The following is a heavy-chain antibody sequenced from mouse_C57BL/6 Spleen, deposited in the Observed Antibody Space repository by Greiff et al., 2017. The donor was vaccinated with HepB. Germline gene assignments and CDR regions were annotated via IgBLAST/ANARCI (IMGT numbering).Heavy chain of an antibody. CDR1: GYAFTNYL. J-gene: IGHJ3*01. CDR3: ARGGAYGNYETWFAY. Sequence: VQLQQSGAELVRPGTSVKVSCKASGYAFTNYLIEWVKQRPGPGLEWIGVINPGSGGTNYNEQFKGKATLTADKSSSTAYMQLSSLTSEASAVYFCARGGAYGNYETWFAYWGQGTLVTVSA. D-gene: IGHD2-1*01. V-gene: IGHV1-54*01. CDR2: INPGSGGT.